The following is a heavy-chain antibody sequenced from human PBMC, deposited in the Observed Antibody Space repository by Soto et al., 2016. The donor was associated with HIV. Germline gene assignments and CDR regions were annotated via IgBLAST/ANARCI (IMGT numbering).Heavy chain of an antibody. V-gene: IGHV3-23*01. CDR2: ISDSGSNT. CDR3: AKDLRMTMVQGFIDVLDF. Sequence: EVNLLESGGGLVQPGGSLKLSCGASGFTFGNYAMSWVRQAPGKGLEWVSGISDSGSNTYYADSVKGRFTISRDNSKNTLYLHMNSLRAEDTAVYYCAKDLRMTMVQGFIDVLDFWGQGTMVTVSS. CDR1: GFTFGNYA. D-gene: IGHD3-10*01. J-gene: IGHJ3*01.